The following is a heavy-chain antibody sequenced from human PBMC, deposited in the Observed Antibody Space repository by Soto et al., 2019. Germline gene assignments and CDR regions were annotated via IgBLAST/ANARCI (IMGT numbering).Heavy chain of an antibody. CDR1: GFTFSNAL. CDR2: IKSKTDGGTT. V-gene: IGHV3-15*01. Sequence: GGSLRLSCAASGFTFSNALISWVRQAPGKGLEWVGRIKSKTDGGTTDYAAPVKGRFTISRDDSKNTLYLQMNSLKTEDTAVYYCTTVRHDFWSGRFDYWGQGTLVTVSS. CDR3: TTVRHDFWSGRFDY. D-gene: IGHD3-3*01. J-gene: IGHJ4*02.